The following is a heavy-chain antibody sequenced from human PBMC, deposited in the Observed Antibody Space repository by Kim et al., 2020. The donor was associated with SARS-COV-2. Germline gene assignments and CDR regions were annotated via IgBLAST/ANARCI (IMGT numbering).Heavy chain of an antibody. CDR2: INHSGST. V-gene: IGHV4-34*01. J-gene: IGHJ5*02. D-gene: IGHD6-13*01. Sequence: SETLSLTCAVYGGSFSGYYWSWIRQPPGKGLEWIGEINHSGSTNYNPSLKSRVTISVDTSKNQFSLKLSSVTAADTAVYYCARGPGYSSSCYAVRNWFDP. CDR3: ARGPGYSSSCYAVRNWFDP. CDR1: GGSFSGYY.